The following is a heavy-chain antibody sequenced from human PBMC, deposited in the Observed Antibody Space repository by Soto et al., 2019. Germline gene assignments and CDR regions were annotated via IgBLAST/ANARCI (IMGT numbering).Heavy chain of an antibody. CDR3: ATAGNYDSSGRDF. Sequence: SVKVSCKAFGFIFNNYAISWVRQAPGQGLEWMGWISANSGNTNYAQKLQGRVTMTTDTSTSTAYMELRSLRSDDTAVYYCATAGNYDSSGRDFWGQGTLVTVSS. CDR2: ISANSGNT. D-gene: IGHD3-22*01. V-gene: IGHV1-18*04. J-gene: IGHJ4*02. CDR1: GFIFNNYA.